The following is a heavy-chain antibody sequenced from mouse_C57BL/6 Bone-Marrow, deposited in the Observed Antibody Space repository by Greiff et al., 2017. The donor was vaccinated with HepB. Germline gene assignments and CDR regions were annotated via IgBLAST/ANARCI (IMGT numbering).Heavy chain of an antibody. V-gene: IGHV7-1*01. D-gene: IGHD2-1*01. CDR1: GFTFSDFY. CDR3: ARDVYGNFDY. CDR2: SRNKANDYTT. Sequence: EVQRVESGGGLVQSGRSLRLSCATSGFTFSDFYMEWVRQAPGKGLEWIAASRNKANDYTTEYSASVKGRFIVSRDTSQSILYLQMNALRAEDTAIYYCARDVYGNFDYWGQGTTLTVSS. J-gene: IGHJ2*01.